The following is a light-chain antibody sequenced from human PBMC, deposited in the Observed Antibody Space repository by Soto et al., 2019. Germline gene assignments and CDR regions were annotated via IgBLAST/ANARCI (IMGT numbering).Light chain of an antibody. J-gene: IGLJ1*01. Sequence: QSALTQPASVSGSPGQSITISCTGTSSDVGGYKYVSWYQQHPGKAPKLMIYEVSNRPSGVSNRFSGSKSGNTASLTISGRQAEDEADYYCSSYTSSSIDYVFGTGTKLTVL. V-gene: IGLV2-14*01. CDR2: EVS. CDR3: SSYTSSSIDYV. CDR1: SSDVGGYKY.